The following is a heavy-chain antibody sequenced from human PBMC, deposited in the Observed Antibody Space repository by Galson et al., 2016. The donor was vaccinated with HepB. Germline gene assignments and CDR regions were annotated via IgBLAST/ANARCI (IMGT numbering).Heavy chain of an antibody. D-gene: IGHD5-12*01. CDR2: ISTSSSYT. V-gene: IGHV3-11*03. CDR3: ARRYSGYEAWFDP. CDR1: GFTFSDYY. J-gene: IGHJ5*02. Sequence: SLRLSCAASGFTFSDYYMNWIRQAPGKGLEWVSYISTSSSYTNYADSVKGRFTISRDNAKNSLYLQMNSLRAEDTAVYYCARRYSGYEAWFDPWGQGTLVTVSS.